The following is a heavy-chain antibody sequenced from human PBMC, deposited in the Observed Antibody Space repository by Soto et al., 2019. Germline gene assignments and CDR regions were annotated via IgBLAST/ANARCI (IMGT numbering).Heavy chain of an antibody. D-gene: IGHD1-1*01. Sequence: QVHLVQSGAEVKKPGASVKVSCKGSGYTFTSYGITWVRQAPGQGLEWMGWISAHNGNTNYAQKLQGRVTVTRDTTTRPTHMELRSPGSGDTAGYYCARGGYGDYWGQGALVTVSS. CDR2: ISAHNGNT. CDR1: GYTFTSYG. CDR3: ARGGYGDY. V-gene: IGHV1-18*01. J-gene: IGHJ4*02.